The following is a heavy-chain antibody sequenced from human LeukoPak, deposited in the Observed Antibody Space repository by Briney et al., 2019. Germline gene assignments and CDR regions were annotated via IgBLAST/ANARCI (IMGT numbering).Heavy chain of an antibody. CDR1: GYTFTGYY. D-gene: IGHD6-13*01. V-gene: IGHV1-69*13. CDR3: ARDGGIAAAGTFDY. CDR2: IIPIFGTA. Sequence: GASVKVSCKASGYTFTGYYMHWVRQAPGQGLEWMGGIIPIFGTANYAQKFQGRVTITADESTSTAYMELSSLRSEDTAVYYCARDGGIAAAGTFDYWGQGTLVTVSS. J-gene: IGHJ4*02.